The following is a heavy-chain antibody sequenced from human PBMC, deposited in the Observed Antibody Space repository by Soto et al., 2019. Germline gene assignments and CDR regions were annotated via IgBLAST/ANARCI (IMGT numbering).Heavy chain of an antibody. CDR1: GYSFTNYW. Sequence: LGESLKISCKGSGYSFTNYWIAWVRQMPGKGLECMGIIYPGESETRYSPSFQGQVTISADKSINTAYLQWSSLKASDTAMYYCARSDTAYYYYYAMDVWGQGTTVTVSS. CDR2: IYPGESET. CDR3: ARSDTAYYYYYAMDV. V-gene: IGHV5-51*01. J-gene: IGHJ6*02. D-gene: IGHD2-21*02.